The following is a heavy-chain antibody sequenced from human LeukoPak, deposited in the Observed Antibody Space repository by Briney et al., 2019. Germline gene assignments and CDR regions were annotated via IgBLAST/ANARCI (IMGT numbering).Heavy chain of an antibody. J-gene: IGHJ5*02. CDR2: IYYSGRT. CDR1: GGSISSYY. CDR3: AREGDGYKRTNWFGP. D-gene: IGHD3-22*01. V-gene: IGHV4-59*01. Sequence: SETLSLTCTVAGGSISSYYWSSIRQPPGKGLEWIGYIYYSGRTNYNPSLKSRVTISVDPSKNQFSLKLSSVTAADTAVYYCAREGDGYKRTNWFGPWGQGTLVTVSS.